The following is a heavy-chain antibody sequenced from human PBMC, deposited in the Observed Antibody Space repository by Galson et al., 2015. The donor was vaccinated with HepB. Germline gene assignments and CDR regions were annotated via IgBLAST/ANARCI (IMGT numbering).Heavy chain of an antibody. D-gene: IGHD3-22*01. CDR1: GYTFTSYG. CDR3: AGGGDYYDSSGYYYYYYYGMDV. V-gene: IGHV1-18*04. CDR2: ISAYNGNT. Sequence: SVKVSCKASGYTFTSYGISWVRQAPGQGLEWMGWISAYNGNTNYAQKLQGRVTMTTDTSTSTAYMELRSLRSDDTAVYYCAGGGDYYDSSGYYYYYYYGMDVWGQGTTVTVSS. J-gene: IGHJ6*02.